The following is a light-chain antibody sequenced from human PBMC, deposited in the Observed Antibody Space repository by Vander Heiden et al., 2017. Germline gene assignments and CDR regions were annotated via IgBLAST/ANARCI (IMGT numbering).Light chain of an antibody. CDR1: QSVSSY. V-gene: IGKV3-11*01. CDR2: DAS. J-gene: IGKJ5*01. CDR3: QQRSNWLT. Sequence: EIVLTQSPVTLSLSPGERATLSCRASQSVSSYLAWYQQKPGQATRLLIYDASNRATGIPARFSGSGSGTDFTLTISSLEPEDFAVYYCQQRSNWLTFGQGTRLEIK.